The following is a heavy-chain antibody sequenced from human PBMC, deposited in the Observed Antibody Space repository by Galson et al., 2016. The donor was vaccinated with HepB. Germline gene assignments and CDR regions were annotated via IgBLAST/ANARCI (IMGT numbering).Heavy chain of an antibody. CDR3: AKDCSSGYDYMYDGMDV. V-gene: IGHV3-33*06. D-gene: IGHD5-12*01. CDR1: GFSSSNYR. Sequence: SLRLSCAASGFSSSNYRMTWVRQAPGKGLEWVAVIWYDGSNKDYADPVKGRFTISRDNSKNTLYLQMNSLRGEDTAVYYCAKDCSSGYDYMYDGMDVWGQGTTVTVSS. CDR2: IWYDGSNK. J-gene: IGHJ6*02.